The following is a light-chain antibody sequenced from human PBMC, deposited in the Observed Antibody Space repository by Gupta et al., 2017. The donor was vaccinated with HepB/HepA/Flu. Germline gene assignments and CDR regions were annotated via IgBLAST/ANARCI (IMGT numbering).Light chain of an antibody. CDR3: QAWDSTTVI. Sequence: SYDLPQPPSVSVSPGQTASLPCSGSKLGNNYVCWYQQKPGQSPVLVIFEDNKRPSGIPERFSGSNSRNTATLTISGTQTIDEADYYCQAWDSTTVIFGGGTRLSVL. CDR1: KLGNNY. J-gene: IGLJ2*01. CDR2: EDN. V-gene: IGLV3-1*01.